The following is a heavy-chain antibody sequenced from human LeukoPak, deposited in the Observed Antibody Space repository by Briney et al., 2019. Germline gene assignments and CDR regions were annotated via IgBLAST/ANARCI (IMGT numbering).Heavy chain of an antibody. Sequence: SGPTLVNPTHTLTLTCTFSGFSLDTMGMRVSWIRQTPGGAPEWLARIDWDDDKFYRPSLKTRLTISKETSKNQVVLIMTNMDPVDTAMYYCARTPGFGDLHDFWCQGILVTVSP. CDR1: GFSLDTMGMR. D-gene: IGHD3-10*01. CDR2: IDWDDDK. J-gene: IGHJ4*02. V-gene: IGHV2-70*04. CDR3: ARTPGFGDLHDF.